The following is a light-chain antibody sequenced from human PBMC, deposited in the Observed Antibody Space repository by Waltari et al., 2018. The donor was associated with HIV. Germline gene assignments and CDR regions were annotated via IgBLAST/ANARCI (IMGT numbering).Light chain of an antibody. V-gene: IGLV7-46*01. CDR1: TGTVTSDHH. J-gene: IGLJ3*02. Sequence: QTVVTQEHSLTVSPGGTVTLTCGSTTGTVTSDHHPYWFQQKPGQAPRTLIYDATDKHSWTPARFSPSFLGGKAALTLTAAQPEDEADYYCLLSYGSVRLFGGGTRLTV. CDR2: DAT. CDR3: LLSYGSVRL.